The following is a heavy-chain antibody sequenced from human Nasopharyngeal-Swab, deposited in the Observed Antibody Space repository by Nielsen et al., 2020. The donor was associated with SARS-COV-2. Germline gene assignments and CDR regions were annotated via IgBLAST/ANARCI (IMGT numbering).Heavy chain of an antibody. Sequence: SETLSLTCTVSGGSISSYYWTWVRQPPGKGLEWIGCIYYSGFTYYNPSLKSRVTISADTSQNQLSLNLISVTAADTAVYYCARAKKSGGTWEHTDYWGQGTLVTVSS. CDR2: IYYSGFT. CDR3: ARAKKSGGTWEHTDY. CDR1: GGSISSYY. J-gene: IGHJ4*02. V-gene: IGHV4-59*08. D-gene: IGHD1-26*01.